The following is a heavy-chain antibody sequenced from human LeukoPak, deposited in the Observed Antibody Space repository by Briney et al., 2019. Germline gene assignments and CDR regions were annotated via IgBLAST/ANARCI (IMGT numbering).Heavy chain of an antibody. CDR2: IYYSGRT. CDR3: ASSNYYYGSGSYPTIDY. V-gene: IGHV4-30-4*08. CDR1: GGSISSGDYY. D-gene: IGHD3-10*01. J-gene: IGHJ4*02. Sequence: SETLSLTCTVSGGSISSGDYYWSWIRQPPGKGLEWIGYIYYSGRTYYNPSLKRRVTISVDTSKNQFSLKLSSVTAADTAVYYCASSNYYYGSGSYPTIDYWGQGTLVTVSS.